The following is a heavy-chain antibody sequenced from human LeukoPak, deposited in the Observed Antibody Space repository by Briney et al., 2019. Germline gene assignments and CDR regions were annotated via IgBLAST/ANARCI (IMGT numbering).Heavy chain of an antibody. Sequence: PGGSLRLSCAASGFTVSSNYMSWVRQAPGKGLEWVSVIYSGGSTYYADSVKGRFTISRDNSKNTLYLQMNSLRAEDTAVYYCAKGDPYYDYVWGSYRSYYYMDVWGKGTTVTISS. CDR2: IYSGGST. J-gene: IGHJ6*03. CDR3: AKGDPYYDYVWGSYRSYYYMDV. D-gene: IGHD3-16*02. V-gene: IGHV3-53*05. CDR1: GFTVSSNY.